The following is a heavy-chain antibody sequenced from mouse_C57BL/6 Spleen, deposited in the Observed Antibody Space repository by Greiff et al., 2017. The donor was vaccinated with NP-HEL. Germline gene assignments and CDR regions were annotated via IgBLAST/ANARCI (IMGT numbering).Heavy chain of an antibody. CDR2: IDPSDSYT. J-gene: IGHJ2*01. CDR1: GYTFTSYW. D-gene: IGHD1-1*01. V-gene: IGHV1-50*01. CDR3: ARTPHGSSCDY. Sequence: VQLQQPGAELVKPGASVKLSCKASGYTFTSYWMQWVKQRPGQGLEWIGEIDPSDSYTNYNQKFKGKATLTVDTSSSTAYMQLSSLTSEDSAVYYCARTPHGSSCDYWGQGTTLTVSS.